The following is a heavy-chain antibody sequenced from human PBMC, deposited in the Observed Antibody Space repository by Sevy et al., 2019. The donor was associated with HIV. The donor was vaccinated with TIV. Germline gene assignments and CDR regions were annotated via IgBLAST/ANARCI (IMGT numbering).Heavy chain of an antibody. D-gene: IGHD6-19*01. CDR2: ISYDGSTK. Sequence: GGSLRLSCAASGFTFSGFGMHWVRQAPGKGLEWVAVISYDGSTKYYTDSVKGRFTISRDNSKNTVYLQMNSLRAEDKAVYYCAKDGESSSGWYYFDYWGQGTLVTVSS. CDR1: GFTFSGFG. CDR3: AKDGESSSGWYYFDY. V-gene: IGHV3-30*18. J-gene: IGHJ4*02.